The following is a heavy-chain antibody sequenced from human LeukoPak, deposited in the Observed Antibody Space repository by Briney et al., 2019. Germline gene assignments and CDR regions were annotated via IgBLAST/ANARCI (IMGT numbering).Heavy chain of an antibody. CDR3: ARGIGAFDI. V-gene: IGHV7-4-1*02. D-gene: IGHD3-3*01. CDR1: GYTFTTYA. J-gene: IGHJ3*02. Sequence: ASVKVSCKASGYTFTTYAMNWVRQAPGQGLEWMGWIDTKTGNPTYAQALTGRFVFSLDTSVSTAFLQINSLKAEDTAVYYCARGIGAFDIWGQGTMVTVSP. CDR2: IDTKTGNP.